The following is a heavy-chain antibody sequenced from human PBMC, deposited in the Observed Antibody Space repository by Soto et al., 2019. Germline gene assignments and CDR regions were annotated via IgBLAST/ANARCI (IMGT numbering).Heavy chain of an antibody. CDR2: VYYSGST. J-gene: IGHJ3*02. CDR3: ARGYYDSSGQSNTFDI. D-gene: IGHD3-22*01. V-gene: IGHV4-59*01. CDR1: GASISSSY. Sequence: LSLTCTVSGASISSSYWSWIRQSPGKGLEWIGYVYYSGSTNYNPSLKSRVTISVDTSKNQFSLKLSSVTAADTAVYYCARGYYDSSGQSNTFDIWGQGTMVTVSS.